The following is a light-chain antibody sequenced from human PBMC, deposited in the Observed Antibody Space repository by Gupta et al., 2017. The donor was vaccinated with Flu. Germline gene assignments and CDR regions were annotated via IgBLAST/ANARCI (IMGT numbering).Light chain of an antibody. CDR1: KLGDKY. J-gene: IGLJ2*01. CDR2: QDS. CDR3: QAGDSSTYVV. V-gene: IGLV3-1*01. Sequence: SYELTQPPSVSVSPGQTASITCSGDKLGDKYACWYQQKPGQSPVLVIYQDSKRPSGLPERFAGSNSGKTATLTISGTQAMDEADYYCQAGDSSTYVVFGGGTKLTVL.